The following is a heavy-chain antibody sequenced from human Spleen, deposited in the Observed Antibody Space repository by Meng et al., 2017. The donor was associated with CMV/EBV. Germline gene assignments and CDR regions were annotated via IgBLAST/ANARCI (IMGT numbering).Heavy chain of an antibody. J-gene: IGHJ4*02. Sequence: GESLKISCAASGFTFSPYIMNWVRQAPGKGLEWVSSISSSSAYIYYADSVKGRFTISRGNAKSSLYLQMDSLRAEDTAVYYCARGGLLYSDYWGQGTLVTVSS. V-gene: IGHV3-21*01. CDR3: ARGGLLYSDY. CDR1: GFTFSPYI. CDR2: ISSSSAYI. D-gene: IGHD1-26*01.